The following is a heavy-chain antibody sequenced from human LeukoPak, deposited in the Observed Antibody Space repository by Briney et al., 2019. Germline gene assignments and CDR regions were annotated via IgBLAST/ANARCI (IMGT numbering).Heavy chain of an antibody. V-gene: IGHV3-21*01. CDR1: GFTFSSYS. Sequence: GGSLRLSCAASGFTFSSYSMNWVRQAPGKGLEWVSSISSSSSYIYYADSVKGRFTISRDNAKNSLYLQMNSLRAEDTAVYYCARAAYDSSGYTANHDYWGQGTLVTVSS. D-gene: IGHD3-22*01. J-gene: IGHJ4*02. CDR2: ISSSSSYI. CDR3: ARAAYDSSGYTANHDY.